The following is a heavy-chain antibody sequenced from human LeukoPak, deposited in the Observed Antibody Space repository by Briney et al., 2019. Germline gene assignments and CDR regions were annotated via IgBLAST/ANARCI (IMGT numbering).Heavy chain of an antibody. CDR3: ASSVEDMAASDSFDS. Sequence: ASVKVSCKASGYSFTTHAMNWVRQAPGQGFEWMGWINTNTGNPTYAQGFTGRFVFSLDTSVSTAYLQITSLQAEDTAVYYCASSVEDMAASDSFDSWGQGTLVTVSS. CDR2: INTNTGNP. J-gene: IGHJ4*02. CDR1: GYSFTTHA. V-gene: IGHV7-4-1*02. D-gene: IGHD5-24*01.